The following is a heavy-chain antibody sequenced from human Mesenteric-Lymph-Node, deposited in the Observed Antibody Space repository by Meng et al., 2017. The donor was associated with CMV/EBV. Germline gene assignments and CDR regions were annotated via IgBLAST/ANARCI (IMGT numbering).Heavy chain of an antibody. J-gene: IGHJ6*02. V-gene: IGHV3-23*03. Sequence: GESLKISCAASGFTYNNYAMSWVRQAPGKGLEWVSIIYRGGGTFYRDSVIGRFTSSRDMSKNTMYLEMNSLRAEDTAVYYCAKDGSGSDYYDDVDVWGLGTTVTVSS. CDR1: GFTYNNYA. CDR2: IIYRGGGT. CDR3: AKDGSGSDYYDDVDV. D-gene: IGHD1-26*01.